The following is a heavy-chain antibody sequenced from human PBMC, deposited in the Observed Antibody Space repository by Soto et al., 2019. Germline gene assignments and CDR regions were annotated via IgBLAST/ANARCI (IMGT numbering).Heavy chain of an antibody. V-gene: IGHV1-69*08. D-gene: IGHD6-13*01. J-gene: IGHJ6*02. Sequence: QVQLVQSGAEVKKPGSSVKVSCKASGGTFSSYTISWVRQAPGQGLEWMGRISTILGIANYAQKFQGRVTITADKPSSTAYMELSSLRSEDTAVYYCATETPVGSSSWYPCGLYYYYGMDVWGQGTTVTVSS. CDR1: GGTFSSYT. CDR3: ATETPVGSSSWYPCGLYYYYGMDV. CDR2: ISTILGIA.